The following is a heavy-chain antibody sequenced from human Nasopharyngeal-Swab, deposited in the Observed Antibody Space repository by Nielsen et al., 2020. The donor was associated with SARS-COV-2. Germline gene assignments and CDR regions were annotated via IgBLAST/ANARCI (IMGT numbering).Heavy chain of an antibody. D-gene: IGHD6-19*01. CDR3: AKETISVTGTERFDP. CDR2: ISDSSTTI. Sequence: GESLKISCEVSGFSVSYNYMSWVRQAPGKGLEWISYISDSSTTIEYADSVKGRFTISRDNDNNLLYLQMNSLRDEDTAVYYCAKETISVTGTERFDPWGQGTLVTVSS. J-gene: IGHJ5*02. V-gene: IGHV3-48*02. CDR1: GFSVSYNY.